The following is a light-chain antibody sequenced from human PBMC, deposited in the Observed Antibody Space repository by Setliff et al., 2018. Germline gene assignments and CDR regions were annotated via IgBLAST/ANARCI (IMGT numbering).Light chain of an antibody. CDR3: CSYAAITTFDVV. J-gene: IGLJ2*01. CDR2: EVS. CDR1: SSDVGNYNL. V-gene: IGLV2-23*02. Sequence: ALAQPASVSGSPGQSITISCTGTSSDVGNYNLVSWYQQYPGKAPKLIISEVSERPSGVSNRFSGSKSGNTASLTISGLQAGDEAVYYCCSYAAITTFDVVFGGGTKVTVL.